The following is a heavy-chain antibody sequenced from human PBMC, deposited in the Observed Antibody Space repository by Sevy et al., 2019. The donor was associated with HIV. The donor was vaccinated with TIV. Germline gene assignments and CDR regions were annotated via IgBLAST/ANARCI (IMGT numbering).Heavy chain of an antibody. D-gene: IGHD3-10*01. CDR3: AKDRSYASGSFDPHFDY. V-gene: IGHV3-33*06. J-gene: IGHJ4*02. CDR2: IWYDGSNK. CDR1: GFTFSSYG. Sequence: GGSLRLSCAASGFTFSSYGMHWVRQAPGKGLEWVAVIWYDGSNKYYADSVKGRFTISRDNSKNTLYLQMNSLRAEDTAVYYCAKDRSYASGSFDPHFDYWGQGTLVTVSS.